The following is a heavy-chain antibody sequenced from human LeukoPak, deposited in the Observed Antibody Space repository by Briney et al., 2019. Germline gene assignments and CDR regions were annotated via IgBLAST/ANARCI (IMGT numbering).Heavy chain of an antibody. D-gene: IGHD6-19*01. J-gene: IGHJ6*03. CDR2: TYYRSKWYN. CDR1: GDSVSSNSAA. Sequence: SQTLSLTCAISGDSVSSNSAAWNWIRQSPSRGLEWLGRTYYRSKWYNDYAVSVKSRITINPDTSKNQFSLQLNSVTPEDTAVYYCARGVAVAGTDSRTDYYYYYMDVWGKGTTVTVSS. CDR3: ARGVAVAGTDSRTDYYYYYMDV. V-gene: IGHV6-1*01.